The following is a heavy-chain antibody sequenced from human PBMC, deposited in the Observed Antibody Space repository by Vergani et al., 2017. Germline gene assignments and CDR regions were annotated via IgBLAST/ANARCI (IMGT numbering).Heavy chain of an antibody. CDR3: AKHFRGWGIDY. J-gene: IGHJ4*02. CDR1: GFTLSNYD. Sequence: QVQLVESGGGVVQRGGSLRLSCATSGFTLSNYDMQWICQGPGKGLEVVAFIQFDGSNQYYADSVKGRFTLSRDFSKNTLYLQMNSLRTDDTATYYCAKHFRGWGIDYWGQGTQVIVSS. D-gene: IGHD3-16*01. CDR2: IQFDGSNQ. V-gene: IGHV3-30*02.